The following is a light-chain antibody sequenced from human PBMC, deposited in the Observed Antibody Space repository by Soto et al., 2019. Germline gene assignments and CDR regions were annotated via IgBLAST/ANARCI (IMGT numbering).Light chain of an antibody. V-gene: IGKV1-5*01. CDR2: DAS. CDR1: QSISSW. J-gene: IGKJ1*01. Sequence: DIQMTQSPSTLSASVGDRVTITCRASQSISSWLAWYQQKPGKAPKLLIYDASSLESGVPSRFSGSGSGTEFTLTISSLQPDDFATYYYQQYNSYSPPTFGQGTKVEIK. CDR3: QQYNSYSPPT.